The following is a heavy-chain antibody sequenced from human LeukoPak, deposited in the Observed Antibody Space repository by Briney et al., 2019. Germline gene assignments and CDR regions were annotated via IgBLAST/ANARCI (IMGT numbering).Heavy chain of an antibody. CDR3: ARDQTTVTKGFDV. V-gene: IGHV4-59*11. D-gene: IGHD4-17*01. J-gene: IGHJ3*01. CDR2: ISSIGST. Sequence: PSETLSLTCSVSDDSFSTHYWTWIRHPPGKGLEWIGYISSIGSTNYNPSLKSRVTITVDTSKKQFSLKMTSVTAADTAVYYCARDQTTVTKGFDVWGQGTMVTVSS. CDR1: DDSFSTHY.